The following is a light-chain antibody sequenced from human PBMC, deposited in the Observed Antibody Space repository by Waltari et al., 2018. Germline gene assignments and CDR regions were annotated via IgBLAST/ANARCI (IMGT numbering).Light chain of an antibody. J-gene: IGKJ2*01. CDR3: QQTYSAPYT. V-gene: IGKV1-39*01. CDR1: QNIVSY. CDR2: AAS. Sequence: DIQMTQSPSSLSASVGDRVTITCRASQNIVSYLNWYQQKPGKDPKVLIYAASNLQSGVPSRFSGGGSGTDFTLTISSIQSEDVAIYSCQQTYSAPYTFGQGTNLQIK.